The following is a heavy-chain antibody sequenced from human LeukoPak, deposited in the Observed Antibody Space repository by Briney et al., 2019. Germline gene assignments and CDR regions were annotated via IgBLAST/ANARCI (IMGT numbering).Heavy chain of an antibody. J-gene: IGHJ3*02. CDR2: IYTSGST. CDR3: ARDEGPNYYDSSGYQKAYAFDI. Sequence: SETLSLTCTVSGGSISSYYWSWIRQPAGKGLEWIGRIYTSGSTNYNPSLKSRVTMSVDTSENQFSLKLSSVTAADTAVYYCARDEGPNYYDSSGYQKAYAFDIWGQGTMVTVSS. CDR1: GGSISSYY. D-gene: IGHD3-22*01. V-gene: IGHV4-4*07.